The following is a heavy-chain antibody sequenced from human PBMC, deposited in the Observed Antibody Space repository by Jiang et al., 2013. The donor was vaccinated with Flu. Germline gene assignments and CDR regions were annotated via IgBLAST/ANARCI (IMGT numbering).Heavy chain of an antibody. J-gene: IGHJ5*02. D-gene: IGHD3-3*01. V-gene: IGHV4-38-2*02. CDR3: ARGGVRFLEWFSFDP. Sequence: GPGLVKPSETLSLTCTVSGYSISSGYYWGWIRQPPGKGLEWIGSIYHSGSTYYNPSLKSRVTISVDTSKNQFSLKLSSVTAADTAVYYCARGGVRFLEWFSFDPWGQGTLVTVSS. CDR2: IYHSGST. CDR1: GYSISSGYY.